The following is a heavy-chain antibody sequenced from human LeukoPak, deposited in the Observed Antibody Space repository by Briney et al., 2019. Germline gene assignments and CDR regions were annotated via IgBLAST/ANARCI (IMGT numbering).Heavy chain of an antibody. Sequence: GGSLRLSCAASGFNVNNNHMSWVRQAPGKGLEWVSVSYSGGTTHYSDSVKGRFTISRDNAKNSLYLQMNSLRAEDTAVYYCARDWCTSTSCYRGDPFDYWGQGTLVTVSS. D-gene: IGHD2-2*01. CDR3: ARDWCTSTSCYRGDPFDY. V-gene: IGHV3-53*01. J-gene: IGHJ4*02. CDR1: GFNVNNNH. CDR2: SYSGGTT.